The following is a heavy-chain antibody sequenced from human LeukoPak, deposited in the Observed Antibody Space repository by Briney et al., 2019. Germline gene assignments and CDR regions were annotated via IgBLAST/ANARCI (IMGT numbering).Heavy chain of an antibody. CDR3: ARIRDGYNRDAFDI. J-gene: IGHJ3*02. V-gene: IGHV3-7*01. CDR2: IKQDGSEK. Sequence: PGGSLRLSCAASGFTFSSYWMSWVRQAPGKGLEWVANIKQDGSEKYYVDSVKGRFTISRDNAKNSLYLQMSSLRAEDTAVYYCARIRDGYNRDAFDIWGQGTMVTVSS. CDR1: GFTFSSYW. D-gene: IGHD5-24*01.